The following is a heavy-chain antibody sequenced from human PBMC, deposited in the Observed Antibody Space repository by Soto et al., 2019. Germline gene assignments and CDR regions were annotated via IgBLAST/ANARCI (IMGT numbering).Heavy chain of an antibody. CDR1: GGSFSGYY. J-gene: IGHJ4*02. D-gene: IGHD2-2*01. V-gene: IGHV4-34*01. Sequence: SETRSLTCAVYGGSFSGYYWSWIRQPPGKGLEWIGEINHSGSTNYNPSLKSRVTISVDTSKNQFSLKLSSVTAADTAVYYCARGPDIIVVVPAATPTQEVDYWGQGTLVTVS. CDR3: ARGPDIIVVVPAATPTQEVDY. CDR2: INHSGST.